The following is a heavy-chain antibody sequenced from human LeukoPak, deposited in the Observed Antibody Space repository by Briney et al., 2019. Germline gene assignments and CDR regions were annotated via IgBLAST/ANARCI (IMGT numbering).Heavy chain of an antibody. CDR3: ASLLTPYHGSGGGGMDV. CDR2: INTDGSFT. D-gene: IGHD3-10*01. V-gene: IGHV3-74*01. Sequence: GGSLRLSCAASGFTFSSYWMHWVRQAPGKGLVWVSRINTDGSFTNYADSVKSRFTISRDNAKNTLYLQMNSLRAEDTAVYSCASLLTPYHGSGGGGMDVWGQGTTVTVSS. CDR1: GFTFSSYW. J-gene: IGHJ6*02.